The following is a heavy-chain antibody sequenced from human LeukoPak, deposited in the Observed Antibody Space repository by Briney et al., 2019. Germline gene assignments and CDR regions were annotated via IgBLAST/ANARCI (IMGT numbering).Heavy chain of an antibody. CDR1: GGPFVGYY. D-gene: IGHD3-10*01. J-gene: IGHJ4*02. V-gene: IGHV4-34*01. CDR3: ARRAGAPDFDV. Sequence: PSETLSLTCTVSGGPFVGYYWTWIRRPPGKGLEWIGETTHSGGGNYNPSLKSRVTISVDSSQNRFSLKVLSVTAADTAVYYCARRAGAPDFDVWGLGTLVSVSS. CDR2: TTHSGGG.